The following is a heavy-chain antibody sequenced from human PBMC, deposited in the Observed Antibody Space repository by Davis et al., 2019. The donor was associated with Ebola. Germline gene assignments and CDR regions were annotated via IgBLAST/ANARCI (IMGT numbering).Heavy chain of an antibody. CDR2: IPPFRGAT. D-gene: IGHD6-13*01. CDR3: ASVYSSSWFADY. CDR1: GGTFSSYA. Sequence: SVKVSCKASGGTFSSYAISWVRLAPGQGLEWLGGIPPFRGATNYAQKFQGRITITADQATGTAYMELNSLRSDDTAVYYCASVYSSSWFADYWGQGTLVTVSS. V-gene: IGHV1-69*10. J-gene: IGHJ4*02.